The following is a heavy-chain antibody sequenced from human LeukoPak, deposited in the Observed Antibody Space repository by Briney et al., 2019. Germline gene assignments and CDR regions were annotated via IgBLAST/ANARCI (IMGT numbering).Heavy chain of an antibody. CDR2: ISGSGGST. CDR3: AKTLSRFWSGYYREGG. D-gene: IGHD3-3*01. J-gene: IGHJ4*02. V-gene: IGHV3-23*01. Sequence: GGSLRLSCAASGFTFSSYAMSWVRQAPGKGLEWVSAISGSGGSTYYADSVKGRFTISRDNSKNTLYLQMNSLRAEDTAVYYCAKTLSRFWSGYYREGGWGQGTLVTVSP. CDR1: GFTFSSYA.